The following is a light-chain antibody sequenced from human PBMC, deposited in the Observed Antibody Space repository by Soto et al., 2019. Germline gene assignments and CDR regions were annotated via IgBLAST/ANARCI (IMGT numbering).Light chain of an antibody. CDR3: QQTYNTPLT. CDR1: QNVASY. V-gene: IGKV1-39*01. CDR2: ATS. Sequence: DIQMTQSPSSLSASVGDKVTITCRASQNVASYLNWYQQKLGTAPKVLIYATSTLKTGVPSRISGSGSGTEFILTITSLQPEDFATYYCQQTYNTPLTFGGGTKVDIK. J-gene: IGKJ4*01.